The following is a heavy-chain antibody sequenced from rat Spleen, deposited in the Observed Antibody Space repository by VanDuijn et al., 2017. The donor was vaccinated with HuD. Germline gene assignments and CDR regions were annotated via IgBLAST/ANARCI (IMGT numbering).Heavy chain of an antibody. V-gene: IGHV2S12*01. J-gene: IGHJ4*01. CDR1: GFSLTNNG. CDR3: ARGNVMDA. Sequence: QVQLKESGPGLVQPSQTLSLTCTVSGFSLTNNGVSWVRQPPGKGLEWIAAMSSGGSTDYNSALKSRLSISRDTSKSQVLLKMNSLQTEDTAMYFCARGNVMDAWGQGASVTVSS. CDR2: MSSGGST.